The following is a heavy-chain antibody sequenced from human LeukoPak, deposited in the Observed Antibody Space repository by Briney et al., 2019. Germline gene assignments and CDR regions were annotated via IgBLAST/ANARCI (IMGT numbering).Heavy chain of an antibody. V-gene: IGHV3-48*01. Sequence: PGGTLRLSCAASGFTFSSYSMNWVRQAPGMGLEWVSYISSSSSTIYYADSVKGRFTISRDNAKNSLYLQMNSLRAEDTAVYYCASGWRGYCSSTSCPSDAFDIWGQGTMVTVSS. CDR3: ASGWRGYCSSTSCPSDAFDI. CDR2: ISSSSSTI. CDR1: GFTFSSYS. J-gene: IGHJ3*02. D-gene: IGHD2-2*01.